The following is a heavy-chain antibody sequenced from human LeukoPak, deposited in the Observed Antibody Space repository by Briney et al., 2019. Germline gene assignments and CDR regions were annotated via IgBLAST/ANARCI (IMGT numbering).Heavy chain of an antibody. J-gene: IGHJ5*02. CDR1: GFTFSDYY. CDR2: ISSSGSTI. CDR3: ARVAAPVVVVPAALNWFDP. V-gene: IGHV3-11*01. Sequence: PGGSLRLSCAASGFTFSDYYMSWIRQAPGKGLEWVSYISSSGSTIYYADSVEGRFTISRDNAKNSLYLQMNSLRAEDTAVYYCARVAAPVVVVPAALNWFDPWGQGTLVTVSS. D-gene: IGHD2-2*01.